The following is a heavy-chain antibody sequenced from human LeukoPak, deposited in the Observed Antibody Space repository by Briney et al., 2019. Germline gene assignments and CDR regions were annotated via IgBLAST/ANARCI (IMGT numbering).Heavy chain of an antibody. D-gene: IGHD1-26*01. V-gene: IGHV4-34*01. CDR2: INHSGST. Sequence: SETLSLTCAVYGGSFSGYYWSWIRQPPGKGLEWIGEINHSGSTNYNPSLKSRVTISVDTSKNQFSLKLSSVTAADTAVYYCARDPSNSAFKGMQGGDYWGQGTLVTVSS. CDR3: ARDPSNSAFKGMQGGDY. CDR1: GGSFSGYY. J-gene: IGHJ4*02.